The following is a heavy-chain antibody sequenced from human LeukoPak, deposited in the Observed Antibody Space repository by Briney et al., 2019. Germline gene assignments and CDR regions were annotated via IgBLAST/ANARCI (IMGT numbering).Heavy chain of an antibody. Sequence: PGGSLRLSCAACGFTFSSYAMHWVRQAPGKGLEWVAVISYDGSNKYYADSVKGRFTISRDNSKNTLYLQMNSLRAEDTAVYYCARGGGIVAVAGNPWGFDYWGQGTLVTVSS. CDR2: ISYDGSNK. CDR3: ARGGGIVAVAGNPWGFDY. J-gene: IGHJ4*02. V-gene: IGHV3-30-3*01. D-gene: IGHD6-19*01. CDR1: GFTFSSYA.